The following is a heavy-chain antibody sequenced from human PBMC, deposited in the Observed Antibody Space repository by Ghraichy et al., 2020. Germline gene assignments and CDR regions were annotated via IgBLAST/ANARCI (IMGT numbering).Heavy chain of an antibody. CDR2: ISAYNGNT. V-gene: IGHV1-18*01. CDR3: ARATMVRGVIITSNNWFDP. CDR1: GYTFTSYG. J-gene: IGHJ5*02. Sequence: ASVKVSCKASGYTFTSYGISWVRQAPGQGLEWMGWISAYNGNTNYAQKLQGRVTMTTDTSTSTAYMELRSLRSDDTAVYYCARATMVRGVIITSNNWFDPWGQGTLVTVSS. D-gene: IGHD3-10*01.